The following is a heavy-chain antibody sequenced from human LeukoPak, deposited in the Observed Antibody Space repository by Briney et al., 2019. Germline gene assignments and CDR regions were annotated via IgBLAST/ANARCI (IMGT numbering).Heavy chain of an antibody. Sequence: SVKVSCKASGGTFSSYAISWVRQAPGQGLEWMGGIIPIFGTANYAQKFQGRVTITADKSTSTAYMELSSLRSEDTAVYYCARELPHYYYYYMDVWGEGTTVTVSS. V-gene: IGHV1-69*06. CDR2: IIPIFGTA. J-gene: IGHJ6*03. D-gene: IGHD1-26*01. CDR3: ARELPHYYYYYMDV. CDR1: GGTFSSYA.